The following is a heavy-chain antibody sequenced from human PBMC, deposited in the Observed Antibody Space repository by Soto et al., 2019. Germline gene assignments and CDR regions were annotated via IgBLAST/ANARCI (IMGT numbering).Heavy chain of an antibody. CDR1: VGSISSSSYY. Sequence: QLQLQESGPGLVKPSETLSLTCTVSVGSISSSSYYWGWIRQPPGKGLEWIGSIYYSGSTYYNPSLKSRVTISVDTSKNQFSLKLSSVTAADTAVYYCARLGTGEYGMDVWGQGTTVTVSS. J-gene: IGHJ6*02. D-gene: IGHD3-10*01. CDR2: IYYSGST. V-gene: IGHV4-39*01. CDR3: ARLGTGEYGMDV.